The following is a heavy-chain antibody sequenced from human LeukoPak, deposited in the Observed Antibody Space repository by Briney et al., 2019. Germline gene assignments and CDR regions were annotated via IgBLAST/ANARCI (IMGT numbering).Heavy chain of an antibody. CDR1: GFTFSSYA. Sequence: QPGRSLRLSCAASGFTFSSYAMHWVRQSPGKGLEWVAVISYDGSNKYYADSVKGRFTISRDNSKNTLYLQMNSLRAEDTAVYYCASGVGFSHDAFDIWGQGTMVTVSS. V-gene: IGHV3-30-3*01. J-gene: IGHJ3*02. CDR3: ASGVGFSHDAFDI. CDR2: ISYDGSNK. D-gene: IGHD2-15*01.